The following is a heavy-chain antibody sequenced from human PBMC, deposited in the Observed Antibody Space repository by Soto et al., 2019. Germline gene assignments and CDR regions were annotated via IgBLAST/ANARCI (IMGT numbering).Heavy chain of an antibody. CDR3: ASAYYDILTGYGLFDY. V-gene: IGHV1-3*01. D-gene: IGHD3-9*01. CDR2: INGASGDT. Sequence: GASVKVSCKASGYTFTSYAIHWVRQAPGQRLEWMGWINGASGDTKYSQKFQGGVTITRDTSASTAYMELSSLRSEDTAVYYCASAYYDILTGYGLFDYWGQGTLVTVSS. CDR1: GYTFTSYA. J-gene: IGHJ4*02.